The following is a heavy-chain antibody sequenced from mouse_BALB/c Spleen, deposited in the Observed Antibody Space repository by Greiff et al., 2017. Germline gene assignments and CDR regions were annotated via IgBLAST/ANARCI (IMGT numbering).Heavy chain of an antibody. CDR2: IWGGGST. J-gene: IGHJ3*01. CDR1: GFSLISYG. Sequence: VMLVESGPGLVQPSQSLSITCTVSGFSLISYGVHWVRQSPGTGLEWLGVIWGGGSTDYNAAFISRLSISKDNSKSQVFFKMNSLQADDTAIYYCARKGWHGAWFAYWGQGTLVTVSA. V-gene: IGHV2-4-1*01. CDR3: ARKGWHGAWFAY. D-gene: IGHD2-3*01.